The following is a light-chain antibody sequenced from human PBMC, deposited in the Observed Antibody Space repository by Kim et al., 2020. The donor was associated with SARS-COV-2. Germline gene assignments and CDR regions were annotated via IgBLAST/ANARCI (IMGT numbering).Light chain of an antibody. CDR3: QQNFSTQYS. J-gene: IGKJ2*03. CDR2: AAS. CDR1: QSYSLN. Sequence: ASGGDRVPISCRASQSYSLNLNWYPQRPGKAPRLLISAASNLQSGVPSRFSGCGSGTVFTLTISSLQPEDFGSYYCQQNFSTQYSLGQGTKLEI. V-gene: IGKV1-39*01.